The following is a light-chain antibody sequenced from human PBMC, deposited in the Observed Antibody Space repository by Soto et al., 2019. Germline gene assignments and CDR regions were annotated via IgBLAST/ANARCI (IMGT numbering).Light chain of an antibody. CDR1: SSDVGNYNL. J-gene: IGLJ1*01. Sequence: QSALAQPASVSGSPGQSITISCTGTSSDVGNYNLVSWYQQHPGKAPKLMIYDVSKRPSGVSNRFSGSKSGNTASLTISGLQADDEADYYCCSYALDSYVFGTGTKVNV. CDR3: CSYALDSYV. CDR2: DVS. V-gene: IGLV2-23*02.